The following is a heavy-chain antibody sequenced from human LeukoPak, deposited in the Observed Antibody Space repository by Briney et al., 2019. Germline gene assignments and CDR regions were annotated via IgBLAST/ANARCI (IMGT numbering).Heavy chain of an antibody. V-gene: IGHV1-2*02. Sequence: ASVKVSCKASGYTFTGYYMHWVRQAPGQGLEWMGWINPNSGGTNYAQKLQGRVTMTRDTSISTAYMELSRLRSDDTAVYYCAREYHSSGYYSLDYWGQGTLVTVSS. CDR3: AREYHSSGYYSLDY. J-gene: IGHJ4*02. CDR1: GYTFTGYY. D-gene: IGHD3-22*01. CDR2: INPNSGGT.